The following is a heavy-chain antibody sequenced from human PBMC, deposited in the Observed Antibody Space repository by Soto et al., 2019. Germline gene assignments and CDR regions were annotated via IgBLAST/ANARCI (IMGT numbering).Heavy chain of an antibody. D-gene: IGHD5-12*01. CDR2: INHSGST. CDR3: ARQTRVARGSDY. CDR1: GGSFSGYY. V-gene: IGHV4-34*01. J-gene: IGHJ4*02. Sequence: SETLSLTCAVYGGSFSGYYWSWIRQPPGKGLEWIGEINHSGSTNYNPSLKSRVTISVDTSKNQFSLKLSSVTAADTAVYYCARQTRVARGSDYWGQGTLVTVSS.